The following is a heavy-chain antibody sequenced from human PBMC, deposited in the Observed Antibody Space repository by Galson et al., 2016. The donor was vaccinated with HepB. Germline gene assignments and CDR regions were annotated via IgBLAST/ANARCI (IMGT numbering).Heavy chain of an antibody. D-gene: IGHD3-3*01. CDR1: GGSISSRDYY. CDR2: IYYSGTT. CDR3: ARVLTGDYYDFFFDS. V-gene: IGHV4-39*01. J-gene: IGHJ4*02. Sequence: SETPSLTCGVSGGSISSRDYYWGWIRQPPGKGLEWIAHIYYSGTTYYNPSLKSRVSISIDTSTNLFSLKLTSVTAADTAVYYCARVLTGDYYDFFFDSWGQGTLVTVSS.